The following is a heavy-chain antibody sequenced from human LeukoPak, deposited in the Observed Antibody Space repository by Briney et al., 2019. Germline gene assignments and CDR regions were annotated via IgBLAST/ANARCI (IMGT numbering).Heavy chain of an antibody. CDR1: GGSISSSSYY. J-gene: IGHJ4*02. CDR3: ARGGVGVAAANFDY. D-gene: IGHD6-13*01. V-gene: IGHV4-39*07. Sequence: SETLSLTCTVSGGSISSSSYYWGWIRQPPGKGLEWIGSIYYSGSTNYNPPLKSRVTISVDTSKNQFSLKLSSVTAADTAVYYCARGGVGVAAANFDYWGQGTLVTVSS. CDR2: IYYSGST.